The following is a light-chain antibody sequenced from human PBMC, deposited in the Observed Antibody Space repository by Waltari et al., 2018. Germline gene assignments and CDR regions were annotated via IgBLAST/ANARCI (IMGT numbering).Light chain of an antibody. CDR3: QQYRSYWT. CDR2: QVS. CDR1: QTITNG. V-gene: IGKV1-5*03. J-gene: IGKJ1*01. Sequence: DIQMTQSPPTLSAPVGDRVTITCRAGQTITNGVAWYQQKPGKAPELLIYQVSNLQTGVPSRFSGGGSGAEYTLTISSLQADDFATYYCQQYRSYWTFGQGTKVEMK.